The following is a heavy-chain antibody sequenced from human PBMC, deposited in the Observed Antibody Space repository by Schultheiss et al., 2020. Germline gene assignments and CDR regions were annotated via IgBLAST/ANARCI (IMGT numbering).Heavy chain of an antibody. D-gene: IGHD3-22*01. V-gene: IGHV4-31*03. Sequence: SQTLSLTCTVSGGSISSSSYYWSWIRQPPGKGLEWIGYIYYSGSTYYNPSLKSRVTISVDTSKNQFSLKLSSVTAADTAVYYCARDVGGSSGSANWFDPWGQGTLVNVSS. CDR3: ARDVGGSSGSANWFDP. CDR2: IYYSGST. J-gene: IGHJ5*02. CDR1: GGSISSSSYY.